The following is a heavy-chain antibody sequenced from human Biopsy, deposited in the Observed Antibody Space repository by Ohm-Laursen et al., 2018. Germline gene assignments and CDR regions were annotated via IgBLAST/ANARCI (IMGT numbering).Heavy chain of an antibody. V-gene: IGHV4-59*01. Sequence: GTLSLTCPVSGDSISSYYWSWIRQPPGKGLEWIGYVYYTGSTDYNPSLQGRVTISVDTSKNHFSLRLRSVTPADTAIYCARDRGYYSDRTVPGYFDLWGRGTLVTVSS. CDR2: VYYTGST. CDR1: GDSISSYY. D-gene: IGHD3-22*01. J-gene: IGHJ2*01. CDR3: ARDRGYYSDRTVPGYFDL.